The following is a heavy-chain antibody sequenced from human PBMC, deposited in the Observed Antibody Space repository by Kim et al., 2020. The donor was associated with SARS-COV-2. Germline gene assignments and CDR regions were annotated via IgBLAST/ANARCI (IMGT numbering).Heavy chain of an antibody. CDR1: GYTFDTYS. CDR2: INGGNGNT. Sequence: ASVKVSCKASGYTFDTYSLYWVRQAPGQRFEWMGWINGGNGNTRYSQNFQGRATITRDTSATTAYMELSSLTSKDTAVYYCAREGSGSYNWFDPWGQGTLVSVSS. D-gene: IGHD3-10*01. V-gene: IGHV1-3*01. CDR3: AREGSGSYNWFDP. J-gene: IGHJ5*02.